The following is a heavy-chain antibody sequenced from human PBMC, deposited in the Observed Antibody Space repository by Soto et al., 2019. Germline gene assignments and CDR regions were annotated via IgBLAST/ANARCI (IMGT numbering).Heavy chain of an antibody. CDR3: ARAVRALDYYYGMDV. CDR2: IYHSGST. J-gene: IGHJ6*02. Sequence: SETLSLTCAVSGGSISSSNWWSWVRQPPGKGLEWIGEIYHSGSTNYNPSLKSRVTISVDKSKNQFSLKLSSVAAADTAVYYCARAVRALDYYYGMDVWGQGTTVTAP. V-gene: IGHV4-4*02. CDR1: GGSISSSNW. D-gene: IGHD2-2*01.